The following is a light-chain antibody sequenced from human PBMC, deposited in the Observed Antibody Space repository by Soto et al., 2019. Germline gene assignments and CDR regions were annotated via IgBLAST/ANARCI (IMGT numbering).Light chain of an antibody. Sequence: EIVLRQSPATLSLSPGERATLSCRASQSVSNFLAWYLQRPGQAPRLLIFDASKRAAGVPARFSGSGSGTDFTLTISILEPEDFAVYYCQQRSSWPITFGQGTRLEIK. V-gene: IGKV3-11*01. CDR1: QSVSNF. CDR2: DAS. CDR3: QQRSSWPIT. J-gene: IGKJ5*01.